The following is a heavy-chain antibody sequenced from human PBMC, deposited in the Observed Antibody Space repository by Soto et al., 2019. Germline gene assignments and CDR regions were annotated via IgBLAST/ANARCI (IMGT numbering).Heavy chain of an antibody. CDR2: ISWNSGSI. Sequence: PGGSLRLSCAASGFTFDDYAMHWVRQAPGKGLEWVSGISWNSGSIGYADSVKGRFTISRDNAKNSLYLQMDSLRAEDTALYYCAKGPQKGDSSAWWYSNXFDPWGQGTLVTVSS. CDR1: GFTFDDYA. CDR3: AKGPQKGDSSAWWYSNXFDP. D-gene: IGHD6-19*01. J-gene: IGHJ5*02. V-gene: IGHV3-9*01.